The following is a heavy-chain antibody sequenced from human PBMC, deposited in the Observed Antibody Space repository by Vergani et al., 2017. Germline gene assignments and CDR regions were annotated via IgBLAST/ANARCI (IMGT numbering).Heavy chain of an antibody. CDR1: GYTFTSYY. D-gene: IGHD4-17*01. Sequence: QVQLVQSGAEVKKPGASVKVSCKASGYTFTSYYMHWVRQAPGQGLEWMGWINPNSGGTNYAQKFQGRVTMTRDTSISTAYMELSRLRSDDTAVYYCASESGTPDGDYELVVHWGQGTLVTVSS. J-gene: IGHJ4*02. CDR2: INPNSGGT. V-gene: IGHV1-2*02. CDR3: ASESGTPDGDYELVVH.